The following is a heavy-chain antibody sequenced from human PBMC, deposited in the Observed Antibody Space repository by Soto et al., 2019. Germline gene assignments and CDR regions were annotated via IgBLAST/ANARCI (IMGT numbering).Heavy chain of an antibody. Sequence: QVQLVQSGAEVKKPGASVKVSCKASGYTFTSYGISWVRQAPGQGLEWMGWISAYNGNTNYAQKLQGRVTMTTDTSTSTAYMELRSLRSDATAVYYCARDPGYDYIWGSYRYNAFDIWGQGTMVTVSS. CDR1: GYTFTSYG. V-gene: IGHV1-18*01. CDR2: ISAYNGNT. J-gene: IGHJ3*02. D-gene: IGHD3-16*02. CDR3: ARDPGYDYIWGSYRYNAFDI.